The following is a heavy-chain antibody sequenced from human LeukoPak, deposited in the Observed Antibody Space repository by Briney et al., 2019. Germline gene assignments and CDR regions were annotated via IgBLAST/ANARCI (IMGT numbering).Heavy chain of an antibody. J-gene: IGHJ4*02. D-gene: IGHD3-16*01. CDR2: IYYSGST. V-gene: IGHV4-59*04. CDR1: GGSISSYY. Sequence: SETLSLTCTVSGGSISSYYWSWIRQPPGKGLEWIGYIYYSGSTYYNPSLKSRVTISVDTSKNQFSLKLSSVTAADTTVYYCTRHPSYGPFDYWGQGTLVTVSS. CDR3: TRHPSYGPFDY.